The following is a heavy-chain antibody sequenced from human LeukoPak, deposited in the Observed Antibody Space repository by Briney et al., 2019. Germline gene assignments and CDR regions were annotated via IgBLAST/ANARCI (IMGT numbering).Heavy chain of an antibody. CDR1: GGSFSGYY. Sequence: SEALSLTCAVYGGSFSGYYWSWIRQPPGKGLEWIREINHSGSTNYNPSLKSRVTISVDTSKNQFSLKLSSVTAADTAVYYCARLVSGITMVRGVIMRRYYFDYWGQGTLVTVSS. D-gene: IGHD3-10*01. J-gene: IGHJ4*02. V-gene: IGHV4-34*01. CDR3: ARLVSGITMVRGVIMRRYYFDY. CDR2: INHSGST.